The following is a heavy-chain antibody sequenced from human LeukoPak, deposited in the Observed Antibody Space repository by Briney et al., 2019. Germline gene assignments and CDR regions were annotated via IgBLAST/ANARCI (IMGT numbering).Heavy chain of an antibody. Sequence: PSETLSLTCTVSGGSIGSGSYYWSWIRQPAGKGLEWIGRIYTSGSTNYNPSLKSRVTISVDTSKNQFSLKLSSVTAADTAVYYCARDRRGYDFWSGNYYMDVWGKGTTVTVSS. V-gene: IGHV4-61*02. J-gene: IGHJ6*03. CDR1: GGSIGSGSYY. D-gene: IGHD3-3*01. CDR2: IYTSGST. CDR3: ARDRRGYDFWSGNYYMDV.